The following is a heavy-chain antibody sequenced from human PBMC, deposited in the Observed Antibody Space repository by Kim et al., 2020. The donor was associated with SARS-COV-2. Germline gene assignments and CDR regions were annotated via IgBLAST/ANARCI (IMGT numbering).Heavy chain of an antibody. J-gene: IGHJ3*02. Sequence: SVKVSCKASGGTFSSYAISWVRQAPGQGLEWMGGIIPIFGTANYAQKFQGRVTITADESTSTAYMELSSLRSEDTAVYYCARCLLSSSSGKGVDLDAFDIWGQGTMVTVSS. CDR2: IIPIFGTA. D-gene: IGHD6-6*01. CDR1: GGTFSSYA. V-gene: IGHV1-69*13. CDR3: ARCLLSSSSGKGVDLDAFDI.